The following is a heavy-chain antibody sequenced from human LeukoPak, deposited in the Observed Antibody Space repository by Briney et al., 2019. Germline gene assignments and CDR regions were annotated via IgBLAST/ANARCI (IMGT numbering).Heavy chain of an antibody. CDR1: GFTFNSYW. V-gene: IGHV3-7*01. D-gene: IGHD1-26*01. Sequence: PGGSLRLSCIASGFTFNSYWMTWVRQAPGKGLEWVANIKEDGSEKYYVDFVKGRFTISRDNADNSLYLQMNSLRADDTAVYYCASGSGSYFYWGQGTLVTVSS. CDR3: ASGSGSYFY. J-gene: IGHJ4*02. CDR2: IKEDGSEK.